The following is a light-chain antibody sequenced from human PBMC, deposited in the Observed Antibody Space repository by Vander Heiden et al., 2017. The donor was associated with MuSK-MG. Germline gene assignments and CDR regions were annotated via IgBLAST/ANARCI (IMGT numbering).Light chain of an antibody. CDR1: QSISSY. CDR2: AAS. V-gene: IGKV1-39*01. J-gene: IGKJ2*01. Sequence: DIQMTQSPSSLSASVGDRVTITCRASQSISSYLNWYQQKPGKAPKLLIYAASGLQSGVPSRFSGSGYGTDFTLTISSRQPEDFATYYCQQSDSNPMYTFGQGTKLEIK. CDR3: QQSDSNPMYT.